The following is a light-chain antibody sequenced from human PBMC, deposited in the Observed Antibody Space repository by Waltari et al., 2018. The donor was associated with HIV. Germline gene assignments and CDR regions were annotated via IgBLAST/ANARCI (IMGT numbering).Light chain of an antibody. J-gene: IGKJ2*01. CDR2: QAS. Sequence: DIVLTQSPASLAVSPGQRATITCRASESVSFLGINLIHWYQQKPGQPPKLLIYQASNKDTGVPSRFSGSGSGTDFTLTISSLQPEDFATYYCQQSYSTPRTFGQGTKLEIK. CDR1: ESVSFLGINL. V-gene: IGKV1-39*01. CDR3: QQSYSTPRT.